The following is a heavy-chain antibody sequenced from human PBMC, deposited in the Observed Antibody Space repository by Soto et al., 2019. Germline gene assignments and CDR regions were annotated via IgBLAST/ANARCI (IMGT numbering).Heavy chain of an antibody. D-gene: IGHD3-3*01. CDR2: IYYSGTT. CDR3: ARQHDFWSGYTTWLDP. Sequence: SETLSLTCTVSGDSISSRSYYWGWIRQPPGMGLEWIGGIYYSGTTYYNPSLKSRVSISVDTSKNQFSLKLTSVTAADTAVYYCARQHDFWSGYTTWLDPWGQGTLVTVSS. J-gene: IGHJ5*02. CDR1: GDSISSRSYY. V-gene: IGHV4-39*01.